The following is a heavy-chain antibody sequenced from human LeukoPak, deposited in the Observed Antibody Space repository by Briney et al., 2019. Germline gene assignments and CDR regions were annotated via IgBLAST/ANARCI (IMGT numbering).Heavy chain of an antibody. D-gene: IGHD6-6*01. CDR2: IYPGDSDT. Sequence: GESLKISCQTSGFTFTDYWIGWVRQMPGKGLEWMGIIYPGDSDTKYSPSFRSQVTMSADKSTNTAYLQWGSLKASDTAMYFCARGDASMATGFNYWGQGTLVTASS. CDR1: GFTFTDYW. CDR3: ARGDASMATGFNY. J-gene: IGHJ4*02. V-gene: IGHV5-51*01.